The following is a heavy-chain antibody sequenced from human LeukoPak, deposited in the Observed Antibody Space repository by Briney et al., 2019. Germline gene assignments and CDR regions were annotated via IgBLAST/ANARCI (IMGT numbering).Heavy chain of an antibody. D-gene: IGHD6-6*01. J-gene: IGHJ4*02. CDR2: IIPIFGTA. CDR3: AVTIKYSSSYYFDY. V-gene: IGHV1-69*05. Sequence: GASVQVSCKASGGSFSSYAISWVRQAPGQGLEWMGGIIPIFGTANYAQKFQGRVTITTDESTSTAYMELSSLRSEDTAVYYCAVTIKYSSSYYFDYWGQGTLVTVSS. CDR1: GGSFSSYA.